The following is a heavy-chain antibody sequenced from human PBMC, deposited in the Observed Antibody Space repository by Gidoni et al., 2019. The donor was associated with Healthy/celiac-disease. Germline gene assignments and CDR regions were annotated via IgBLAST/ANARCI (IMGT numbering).Heavy chain of an antibody. V-gene: IGHV4-39*07. D-gene: IGHD5-18*01. CDR3: ASAVDTAMVDSFHWYFDL. Sequence: QLQLQESGPGLVKPSETLSLTCTVSGGSISSSSYYWGWLRQPPGKGLDWIGSIYYSGSTYYNPSLKGRVTISVDTSKNQFSLKLSSVTAADTAVYYCASAVDTAMVDSFHWYFDLWGRGTLVTVSS. CDR2: IYYSGST. J-gene: IGHJ2*01. CDR1: GGSISSSSYY.